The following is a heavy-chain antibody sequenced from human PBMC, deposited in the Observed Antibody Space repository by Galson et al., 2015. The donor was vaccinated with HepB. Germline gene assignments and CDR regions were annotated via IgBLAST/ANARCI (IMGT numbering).Heavy chain of an antibody. CDR1: GFTFSSYA. J-gene: IGHJ4*02. CDR3: ARDRAVPAAVYYFDY. Sequence: SLRLSCAASGFTFSSYAMSWVRQAPGKGLEWVSAISGSGGSTYYADSVKGRFTISRDNAKNSLYRQMNSLRDEDTAVYYCARDRAVPAAVYYFDYWGQGTLVTVSS. D-gene: IGHD2-2*01. CDR2: ISGSGGST. V-gene: IGHV3-23*01.